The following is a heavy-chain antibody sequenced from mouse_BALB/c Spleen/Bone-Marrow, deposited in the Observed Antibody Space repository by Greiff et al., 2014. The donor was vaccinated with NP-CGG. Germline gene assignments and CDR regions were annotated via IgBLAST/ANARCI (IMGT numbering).Heavy chain of an antibody. Sequence: VQRVESGPSLVQPSQSLSITCTVSGFSLTSYGVHWVRQSPGKGLEWLGVIWRGGSTDYNAAFMSRLSITKDNSKSQVFFKMNRLQADDTAIYYCAKNNKYGNYGGLDAMDYWGQGTSVTVSS. V-gene: IGHV2-5-1*01. D-gene: IGHD2-10*02. CDR3: AKNNKYGNYGGLDAMDY. CDR2: IWRGGST. J-gene: IGHJ4*01. CDR1: GFSLTSYG.